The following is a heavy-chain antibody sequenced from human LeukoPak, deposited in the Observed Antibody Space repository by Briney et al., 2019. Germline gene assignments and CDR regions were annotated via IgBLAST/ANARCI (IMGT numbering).Heavy chain of an antibody. CDR1: GYTFTGYY. V-gene: IGHV1-2*04. CDR2: INPNSGGT. D-gene: IGHD2/OR15-2a*01. CDR3: ARDQLRILSMNYYYYGMDV. J-gene: IGHJ6*02. Sequence: ASVKVSCKASGYTFTGYYMHWVRQAPGQGLEWMGWINPNSGGTNYAQKFQGWVTMTRDTSISTAYMELSRLRSGDTAVYYCARDQLRILSMNYYYYGMDVWGQGTTVTVSS.